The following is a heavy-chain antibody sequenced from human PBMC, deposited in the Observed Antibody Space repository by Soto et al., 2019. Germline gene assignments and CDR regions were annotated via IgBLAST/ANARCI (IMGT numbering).Heavy chain of an antibody. Sequence: GASVKVSCKASGYTFTSYAMHWVRQAPGQRLEWMGWINAGNGNTKYSQKFQGRVTITRDTSASTAYMELSSLRSEDTAVYYCARDYVVPAAYYYYMDVWGKGTTVTVSS. V-gene: IGHV1-3*01. CDR3: ARDYVVPAAYYYYMDV. J-gene: IGHJ6*03. D-gene: IGHD2-2*01. CDR1: GYTFTSYA. CDR2: INAGNGNT.